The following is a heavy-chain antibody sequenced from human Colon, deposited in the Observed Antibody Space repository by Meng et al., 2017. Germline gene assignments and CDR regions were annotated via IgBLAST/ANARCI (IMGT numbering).Heavy chain of an antibody. CDR1: GGSISSTNW. CDR3: AREDGSIGFTPAGQ. D-gene: IGHD1-26*01. V-gene: IGHV4-4*02. CDR2: ISQSGSS. J-gene: IGHJ1*01. Sequence: QGPLQESGPGLVKPSGTLSLTCAVSGGSISSTNWWSWIRQPPGKGLEWIGEISQSGSSNYNPSLKSRVTMSLDKFKNHFFLNLSSVSAADTAVYYCAREDGSIGFTPAGQWGQGTLVTVSS.